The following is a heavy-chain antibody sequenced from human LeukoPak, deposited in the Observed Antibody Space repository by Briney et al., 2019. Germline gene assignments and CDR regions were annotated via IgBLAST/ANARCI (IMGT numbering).Heavy chain of an antibody. CDR1: GYSFTKYD. Sequence: GATVRLSCESSGYSFTKYDIHWAPHHTARGFEERGWMNPYSGNRGYAQKFQGRVTMTRDTSISTAYMELSGLRSEGTAMYYCVRVRDTVVLIGDYWGQGTLVTVSS. J-gene: IGHJ4*02. D-gene: IGHD3-16*01. V-gene: IGHV1-8*01. CDR2: MNPYSGNR. CDR3: VRVRDTVVLIGDY.